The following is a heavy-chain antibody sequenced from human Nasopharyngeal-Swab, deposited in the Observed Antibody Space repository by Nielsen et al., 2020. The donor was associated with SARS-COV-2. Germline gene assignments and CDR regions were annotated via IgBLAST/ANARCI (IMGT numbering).Heavy chain of an antibody. J-gene: IGHJ4*02. D-gene: IGHD3-16*01. CDR2: IVVGSGNT. CDR3: AARGGVILPFDY. V-gene: IGHV1-58*01. Sequence: WVRQAPGRRLEWIGWIVVGSGNTNYAQKFQERVTITRDMSTSTAYMELSSLRSEDTAVYYCAARGGVILPFDYWGQGTLVTVSS.